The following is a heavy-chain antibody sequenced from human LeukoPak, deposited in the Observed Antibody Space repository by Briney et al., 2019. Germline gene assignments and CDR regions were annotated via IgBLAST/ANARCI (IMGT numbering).Heavy chain of an antibody. CDR3: ARRSNRYCSGSSCYSDTTVLDP. CDR2: IYYSGST. CDR1: GGSISSYY. Sequence: PSETLSLTCTVSGGSISSYYWSWIRQPPGKGLEWIGYIYYSGSTNYNPSLKSRVTISVDTSKNQFSLKLSSVTAADTAGYYCARRSNRYCSGSSCYSDTTVLDPFGHGTLFTGSS. J-gene: IGHJ5*02. V-gene: IGHV4-59*08. D-gene: IGHD2-15*01.